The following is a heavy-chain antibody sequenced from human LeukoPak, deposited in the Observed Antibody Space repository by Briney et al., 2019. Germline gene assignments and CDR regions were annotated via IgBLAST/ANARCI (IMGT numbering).Heavy chain of an antibody. CDR2: IYSGGTT. J-gene: IGHJ4*02. V-gene: IGHV3-53*01. CDR1: GFTVSSNY. CDR3: TRGPHKPD. Sequence: GGSLRLSCAASGFTVSSNYMSWVRQAPGKGLEWVSVIYSGGTTFYADSVKGRFTISRDISNNMLYLEMSSLRAEDTAVYYCTRGPHKPDWGQGTLVTVSS.